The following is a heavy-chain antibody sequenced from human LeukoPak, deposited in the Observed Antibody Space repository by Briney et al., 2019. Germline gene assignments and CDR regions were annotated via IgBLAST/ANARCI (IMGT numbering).Heavy chain of an antibody. J-gene: IGHJ6*03. D-gene: IGHD6-13*01. V-gene: IGHV4-39*07. CDR2: IYYSGST. Sequence: SETLSLTCTVSGGSISSSSYSWGWIRQPPGKALEWIGSIYYSGSTYYNPSLKSRVTISVDTSKNQFSLKLSSVTAADTAVYYCVQSEFSAAAGFYYYYYYMVVWGKGTTVTVSS. CDR3: VQSEFSAAAGFYYYYYYMVV. CDR1: GGSISSSSYS.